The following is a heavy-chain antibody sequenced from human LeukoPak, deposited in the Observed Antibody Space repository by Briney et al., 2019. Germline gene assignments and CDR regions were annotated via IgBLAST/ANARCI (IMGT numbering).Heavy chain of an antibody. CDR3: ARDPPYYDSSGFVDY. CDR2: INPNSGGT. CDR1: GYTFTGYY. D-gene: IGHD3-22*01. Sequence: ASVKVSCKASGYTFTGYYMHWVRQAPGQGLEWMGWINPNSGGTNYAQKFQGRVTMTRDTSISTAYMELSRLRSDDTAVYYCARDPPYYDSSGFVDYWGQGTLVTVSS. V-gene: IGHV1-2*02. J-gene: IGHJ4*02.